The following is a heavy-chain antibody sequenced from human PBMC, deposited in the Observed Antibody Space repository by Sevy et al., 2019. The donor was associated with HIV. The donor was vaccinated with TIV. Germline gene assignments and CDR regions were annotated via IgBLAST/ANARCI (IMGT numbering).Heavy chain of an antibody. J-gene: IGHJ5*02. V-gene: IGHV3-33*01. CDR1: GFSISGYG. CDR3: AREGDSRPFDP. CDR2: IWYDGTNR. D-gene: IGHD3-22*01. Sequence: GGSLRLSCAASGFSISGYGMHWVRQAPGKGLEWVAVIWYDGTNREYADSVKGRFTISRDNSKNTLYLQMNSLRVEDTAVYYCAREGDSRPFDPWGQGTLVTVSS.